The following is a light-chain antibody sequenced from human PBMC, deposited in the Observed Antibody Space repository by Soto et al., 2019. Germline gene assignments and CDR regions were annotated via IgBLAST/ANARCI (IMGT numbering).Light chain of an antibody. CDR2: GDK. CDR3: HSKV. CDR1: TSNIGAGYA. V-gene: IGLV1-40*01. J-gene: IGLJ2*01. Sequence: QSVLTQPPSVSGAPGQRVTISCTGTTSNIGAGYAVNWYQQRPGTAPKLLIYGDKNRPSGVSDRFSGSKSGTSASLAITGLQDEDEADYYCHSKVFGGVTKLTVL.